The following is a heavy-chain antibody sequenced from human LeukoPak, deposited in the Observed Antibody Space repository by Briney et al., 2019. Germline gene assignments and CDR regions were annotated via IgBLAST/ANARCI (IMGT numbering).Heavy chain of an antibody. V-gene: IGHV1-2*02. J-gene: IGHJ4*02. CDR1: GYTFTGYY. CDR3: ARGVPPSYSSAWYVNY. D-gene: IGHD6-19*01. Sequence: ASVKVSCKASGYTFTGYYMHWVRQAPGQGLEWMGWINPNSGDTNYAQKFQGRVTMTRDTSNSTAYMELSRLGSDDTAVYYCARGVPPSYSSAWYVNYWGQGALVTVSS. CDR2: INPNSGDT.